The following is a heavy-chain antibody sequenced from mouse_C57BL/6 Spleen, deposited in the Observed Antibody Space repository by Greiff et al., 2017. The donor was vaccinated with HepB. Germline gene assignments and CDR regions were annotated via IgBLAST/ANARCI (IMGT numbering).Heavy chain of an antibody. CDR3: ARGGRYFDV. J-gene: IGHJ1*03. CDR1: GYTFTSYW. CDR2: IHPNSGST. Sequence: QVQLKQPGAELVKPGASVKLSCKASGYTFTSYWMHWVKQRPGQGLEWIGMIHPNSGSTNYNEKFKSKATLTVDKSSSTAYMQLSSLTSEDSAVYYCARGGRYFDVWGTGTTVTVSS. V-gene: IGHV1-64*01.